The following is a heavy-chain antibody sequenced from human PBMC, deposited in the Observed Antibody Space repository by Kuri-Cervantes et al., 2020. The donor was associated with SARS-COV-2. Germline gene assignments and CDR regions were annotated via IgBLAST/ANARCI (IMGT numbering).Heavy chain of an antibody. Sequence: SETLSLTCAVSGVSVSGGTYYWAWIRQPAGKGLEWIGRIYTSGSTSYNPSLKSRVTMSVDTSKNQFSLKLSSVTAADTAVYYCARVTTIFRDAFDIWGQGTMVTVSS. CDR2: IYTSGST. CDR3: ARVTTIFRDAFDI. J-gene: IGHJ3*02. CDR1: GVSVSGGTYY. D-gene: IGHD3-3*01. V-gene: IGHV4-61*02.